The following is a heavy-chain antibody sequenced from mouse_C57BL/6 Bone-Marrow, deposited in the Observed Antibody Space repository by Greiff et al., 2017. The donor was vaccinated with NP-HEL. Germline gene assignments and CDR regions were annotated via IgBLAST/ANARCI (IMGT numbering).Heavy chain of an antibody. CDR3: AMYLGPYYCAMDY. D-gene: IGHD4-1*01. J-gene: IGHJ4*01. CDR2: IRNVANGYTT. Sequence: DVKLVESGGGLVQPGGSLSLSCAASGFTFTDYYMSWVRQPPGTALEWLGFIRNVANGYTTEYSASVKGRFTISRDNSHSILYIQMNALRAQDSATYYWAMYLGPYYCAMDYWGQGTSVTVSS. CDR1: GFTFTDYY. V-gene: IGHV7-3*01.